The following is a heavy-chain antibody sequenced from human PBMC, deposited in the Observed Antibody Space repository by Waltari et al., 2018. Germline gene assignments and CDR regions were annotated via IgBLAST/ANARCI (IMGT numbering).Heavy chain of an antibody. CDR1: SYSVRRGFY. V-gene: IGHV4-38-2*01. CDR2: VYQRGGT. Sequence: QVQLRESGPGLVKPWETLSLTCVVSSYSVRRGFYWGWIRQPPGGALEWIGSVYQRGGTYYNPSLRSRVTMSMDTSNNLFFLRLTSVSAADTAVYYCANSYDHDGIFQFWGQGAQVTVSS. J-gene: IGHJ4*02. D-gene: IGHD3-16*01. CDR3: ANSYDHDGIFQF.